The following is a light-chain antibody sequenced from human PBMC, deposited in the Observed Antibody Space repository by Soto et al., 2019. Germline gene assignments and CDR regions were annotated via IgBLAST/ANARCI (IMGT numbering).Light chain of an antibody. Sequence: EIVLTQSPGTLYLSPGERATLSCRASQSVSSSYLAWYQQKPGQAPRLLIYGASSRATGIPDRLSGSGSGTDFTLTISRLEPEDFAVYYCQQYGSSPRTFGQGTKVEIK. CDR2: GAS. J-gene: IGKJ1*01. V-gene: IGKV3-20*01. CDR3: QQYGSSPRT. CDR1: QSVSSSY.